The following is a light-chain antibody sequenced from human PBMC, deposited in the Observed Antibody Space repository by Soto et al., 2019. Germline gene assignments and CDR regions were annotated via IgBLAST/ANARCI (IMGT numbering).Light chain of an antibody. J-gene: IGKJ1*01. Sequence: RVMTQSLHTVSVSLGDRASHSCRAGQSIDDKLAWYQQRPGQAPRLLTYATSTRVAPTPARFSGSGSGTEFTLTTSALQSVDFGIYYCQQYKTWRTFGQGTKLDIK. CDR1: QSIDDK. V-gene: IGKV3-15*01. CDR3: QQYKTWRT. CDR2: ATS.